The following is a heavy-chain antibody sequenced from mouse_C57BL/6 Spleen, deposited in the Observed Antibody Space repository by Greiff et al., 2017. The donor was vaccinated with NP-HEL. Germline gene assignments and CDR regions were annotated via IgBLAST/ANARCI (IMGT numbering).Heavy chain of an antibody. CDR1: GYAFSSSW. J-gene: IGHJ2*01. D-gene: IGHD1-1*01. V-gene: IGHV1-82*01. CDR3: ASDGSSYLDY. Sequence: VQLQQSGPELVKPGASVKISCKASGYAFSSSWMNWVKQRPGKGLEWIGRIYPGDGDPNYNGKFKGKATLTADKSSSTAYMQLSSLTSEDSAVYFCASDGSSYLDYWGQGTTLTVSS. CDR2: IYPGDGDP.